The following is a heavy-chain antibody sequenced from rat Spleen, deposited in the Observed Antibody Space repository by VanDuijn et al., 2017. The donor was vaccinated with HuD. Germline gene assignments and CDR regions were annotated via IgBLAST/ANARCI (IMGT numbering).Heavy chain of an antibody. Sequence: EVQLVESGGGLVQPGRSLKLSCVASGFTFNDYWMTWIRQAPGKGLECIASITNGGGRTYYPDSVRGLFTISRDNAKSTLYLQMNSLRSEDTATYYCTGPFDYWGQGVMVTVSS. CDR2: ITNGGGRT. V-gene: IGHV5-31*01. CDR1: GFTFNDYW. CDR3: TGPFDY. J-gene: IGHJ2*01.